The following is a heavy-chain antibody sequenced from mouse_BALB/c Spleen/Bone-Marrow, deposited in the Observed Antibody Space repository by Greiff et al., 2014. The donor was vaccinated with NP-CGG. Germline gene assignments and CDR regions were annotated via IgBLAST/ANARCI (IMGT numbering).Heavy chain of an antibody. CDR3: ARITTAAGAMDY. CDR2: IWAGGST. D-gene: IGHD1-2*01. Sequence: VMLVESGPGLVAPSQSLSITCTVSEFSLTSYGVHWVRQPPGKGLEWLGVIWAGGSTNYNSALMSRLSISKDNSKSQVFLKMNSLQTDDTAMYYCARITTAAGAMDYWGQGTSVTVSS. J-gene: IGHJ4*01. CDR1: EFSLTSYG. V-gene: IGHV2-9*02.